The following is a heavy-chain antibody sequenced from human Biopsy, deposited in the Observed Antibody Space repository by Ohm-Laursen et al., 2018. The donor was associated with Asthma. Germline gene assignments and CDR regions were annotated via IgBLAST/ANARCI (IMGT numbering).Heavy chain of an antibody. D-gene: IGHD1-20*01. CDR3: ARAAITGIRGWFDP. V-gene: IGHV4-34*01. Sequence: SETLSLTCDVYGGSFSYHWNWIRQPPGKGLEWIGEIDQSGYTNYNPSLKSRVTISADTSKNQFHLNLSSVTAADTAVYFCARAAITGIRGWFDPWGQGTQVTVSS. CDR2: IDQSGYT. CDR1: GGSFSYH. J-gene: IGHJ5*02.